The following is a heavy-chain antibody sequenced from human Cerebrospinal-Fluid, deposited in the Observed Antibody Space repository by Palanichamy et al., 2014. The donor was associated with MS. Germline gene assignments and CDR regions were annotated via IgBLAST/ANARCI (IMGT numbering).Heavy chain of an antibody. CDR1: GGTFNSDA. CDR3: ARVLRREGYNSYYYNGMDV. V-gene: IGHV1-69*01. Sequence: QVQLVQSGAEVKKPGSSVKVSCKTSGGTFNSDAISWVRQAPGQGLQWMGGIIPMFSIVSYAQKFQGRVTITADESTSTADMELSSLRSEDTAVYYCARVLRREGYNSYYYNGMDVWGQGTTVTVSS. J-gene: IGHJ6*02. CDR2: IIPMFSIV. D-gene: IGHD5-24*01.